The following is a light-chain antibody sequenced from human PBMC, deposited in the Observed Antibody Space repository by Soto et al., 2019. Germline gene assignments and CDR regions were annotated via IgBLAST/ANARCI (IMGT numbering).Light chain of an antibody. CDR2: EVT. V-gene: IGLV2-8*01. CDR1: SSAVGGYNY. Sequence: QSALTQPPSASGSLGQSVTISCTGTSSAVGGYNYVSWHQQHPGKAPKVMIYEVTKRPPGVPDRFSGSKSGNTASLTVSGLQAEDEADYYCSSFAGGGNPVLLGGGTKVTVL. CDR3: SSFAGGGNPVL. J-gene: IGLJ2*01.